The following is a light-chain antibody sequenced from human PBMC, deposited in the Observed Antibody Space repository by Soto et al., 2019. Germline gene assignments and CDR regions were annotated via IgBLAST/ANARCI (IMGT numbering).Light chain of an antibody. Sequence: EIVTTQSPATLSVFPGERATLSCRASQSASRNLAWYQQKPDQAPRLLIYGASTRATGIPARFSGSGSGTEFTLTISSLQSEDFAVYYCQQYNNWPWTFGQGTKVEIK. CDR2: GAS. J-gene: IGKJ1*01. CDR3: QQYNNWPWT. V-gene: IGKV3-15*01. CDR1: QSASRN.